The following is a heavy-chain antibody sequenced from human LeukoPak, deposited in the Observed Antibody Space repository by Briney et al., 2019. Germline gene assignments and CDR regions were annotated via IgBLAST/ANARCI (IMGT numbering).Heavy chain of an antibody. J-gene: IGHJ3*02. D-gene: IGHD3-22*01. CDR2: IIPIFGTA. CDR3: ASGGADYYDSSGFRFRGAFDI. CDR1: GGTFSSYA. V-gene: IGHV1-69*13. Sequence: ASVKVSCKASGGTFSSYAISWVRQAPGQGLEWMGGIIPIFGTANYAQKFQGRVTITADESTSTAYMELSSPRSEDTAVYYCASGGADYYDSSGFRFRGAFDIWGQGTMVTVSS.